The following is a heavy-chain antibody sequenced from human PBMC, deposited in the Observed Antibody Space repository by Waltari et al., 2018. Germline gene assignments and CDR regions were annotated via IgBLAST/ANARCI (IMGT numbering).Heavy chain of an antibody. D-gene: IGHD6-19*01. J-gene: IGHJ6*02. CDR2: VYSSVST. V-gene: IGHV4-30-4*01. CDR3: ARVTAVTGTGGMDV. Sequence: QVQLQESGPGLVKPSQTLSLTCTVPGKGLEWIGYVYSSVSTYYNPSLMTRVDISKHTSTNQFSLKLTSVTAADTAVYYCARVTAVTGTGGMDVWGQGTTVIVSS.